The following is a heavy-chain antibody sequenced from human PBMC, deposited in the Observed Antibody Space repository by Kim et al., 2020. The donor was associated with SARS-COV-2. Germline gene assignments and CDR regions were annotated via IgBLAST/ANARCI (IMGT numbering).Heavy chain of an antibody. J-gene: IGHJ3*01. D-gene: IGHD5-12*01. Sequence: SETLSLTCTVSGGSIGGYYWNWVRQSPGKGLEWIGYVYYSGSTNYNPSLQSRVTLSLDTSENQFSLKLTSVTAADTAVYYCARHPSGDSSHNAFDLWGQGTAVTVSS. CDR3: ARHPSGDSSHNAFDL. CDR2: VYYSGST. V-gene: IGHV4-59*08. CDR1: GGSIGGYY.